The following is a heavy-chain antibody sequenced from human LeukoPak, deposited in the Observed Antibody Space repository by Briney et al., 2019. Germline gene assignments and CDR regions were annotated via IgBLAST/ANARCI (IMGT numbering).Heavy chain of an antibody. CDR1: GYTFSSYE. V-gene: IGHV3-48*03. D-gene: IGHD3-22*01. CDR2: ISSSGRTI. J-gene: IGHJ3*02. Sequence: PGGSLRLSCAVSGYTFSSYEMNWVRQAPGKGLEWVSYISSSGRTICNADSVKGRFTISRDNAKNSLYLQMNSLRAEDTAVYYCASYYYDSSGYWVHAFDIWGQGTMVTVSS. CDR3: ASYYYDSSGYWVHAFDI.